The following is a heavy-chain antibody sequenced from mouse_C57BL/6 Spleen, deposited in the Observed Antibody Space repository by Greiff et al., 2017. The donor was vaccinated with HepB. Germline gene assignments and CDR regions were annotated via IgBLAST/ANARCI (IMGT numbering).Heavy chain of an antibody. Sequence: QVQLQQSGAELVKPGASVKISCKASGYAFSSYWMNWVKQRPGKGLEWIGQIYPGDGDTNYNGKFKGKATLTADTSSSTAYMQLSSLTSEDSAVYFCATPGASGLRPSFAYWGQGTLVTVSA. V-gene: IGHV1-80*01. CDR2: IYPGDGDT. D-gene: IGHD2-4*01. CDR1: GYAFSSYW. J-gene: IGHJ3*01. CDR3: ATPGASGLRPSFAY.